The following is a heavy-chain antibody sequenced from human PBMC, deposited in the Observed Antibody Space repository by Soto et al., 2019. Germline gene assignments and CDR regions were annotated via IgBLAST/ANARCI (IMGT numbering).Heavy chain of an antibody. V-gene: IGHV5-51*01. D-gene: IGHD3-10*01. Sequence: GEPLKISCKGSGYSFTSYWIGWVRQMPGKGLEWMGIIYPGDSDTRYSPSFQGQVTISADKSISTAYLQWSSLKASDTAMYYCARRGVIRVSTYYYYYGMDVWGQGTTVTVSS. J-gene: IGHJ6*02. CDR1: GYSFTSYW. CDR3: ARRGVIRVSTYYYYYGMDV. CDR2: IYPGDSDT.